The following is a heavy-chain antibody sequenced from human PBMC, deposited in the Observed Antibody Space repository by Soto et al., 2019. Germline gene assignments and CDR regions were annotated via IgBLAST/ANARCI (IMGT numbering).Heavy chain of an antibody. J-gene: IGHJ6*02. CDR1: GGSVSSGSYY. V-gene: IGHV4-61*01. CDR3: ARDESATGAGYYYGMDV. D-gene: IGHD6-25*01. CDR2: IYYSGST. Sequence: SETLSLTCTVSGGSVSSGSYYWSWIRQPPGKGLEWIGYIYYSGSTNYNPSLKSRVTISVDTSKNQFSLKLSSVTAADTAVYYYARDESATGAGYYYGMDVWGQGTTVTVSS.